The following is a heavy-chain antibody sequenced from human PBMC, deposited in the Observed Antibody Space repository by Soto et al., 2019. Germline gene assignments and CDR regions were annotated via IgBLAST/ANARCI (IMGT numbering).Heavy chain of an antibody. J-gene: IGHJ4*02. CDR3: AGEGAYYGDYDGSVY. CDR2: IHYSGST. D-gene: IGHD4-17*01. Sequence: QVQLQESGPGLVKPSQTLSLTCTVSGGSISSGGYYWSWIRQHPGKGLEWIGYIHYSGSTYYNPSLKCHVTLSVDTSEEQSALKVSSVTAADTAVDYCAGEGAYYGDYDGSVYWGQGTQLTVSS. CDR1: GGSISSGGYY. V-gene: IGHV4-31*01.